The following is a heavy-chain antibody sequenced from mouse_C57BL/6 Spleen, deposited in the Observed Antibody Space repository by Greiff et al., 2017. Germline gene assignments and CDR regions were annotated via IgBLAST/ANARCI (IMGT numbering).Heavy chain of an antibody. CDR3: ARSFYSKNAMDY. CDR2: IYPGDGDT. V-gene: IGHV1-82*01. CDR1: GYAFSSSW. D-gene: IGHD2-5*01. J-gene: IGHJ4*01. Sequence: QVQLKESGPELVKPGASVKISCKASGYAFSSSWMNWVKQRPGKGLEWIGRIYPGDGDTNYNGKFKGKATLTADKSSSPAYMQLSSLTSEDSAVYFCARSFYSKNAMDYWGQGTSVTVSS.